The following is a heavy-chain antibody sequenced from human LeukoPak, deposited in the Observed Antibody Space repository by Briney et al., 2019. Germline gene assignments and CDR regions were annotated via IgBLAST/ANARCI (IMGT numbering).Heavy chain of an antibody. V-gene: IGHV3-64*01. CDR2: ISSNGGST. Sequence: GGSLRLSCAASGFTFSSYAMHWVRQAPGKGLEYVSAISSNGGSTYYANSVKGRFTISRDNSKNTLYLQMGGLRAEDMAVYYCARDRGRGVLDYWGQGTLVTVSS. CDR3: ARDRGRGVLDY. CDR1: GFTFSSYA. D-gene: IGHD1-26*01. J-gene: IGHJ4*02.